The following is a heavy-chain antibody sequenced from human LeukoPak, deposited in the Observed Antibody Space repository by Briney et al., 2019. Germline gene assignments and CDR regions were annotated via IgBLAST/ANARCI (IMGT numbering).Heavy chain of an antibody. CDR3: ATAGNYRFDY. J-gene: IGHJ4*02. Sequence: GGSLRLSCAASGFTFSNYWVHWVRQDPGEGLVWVSRINPDGSTINYADSVKGRFTTSRDNAKNTLYLQMNSLRAEDTAVYYCATAGNYRFDYWGQGTLVTVSS. CDR2: INPDGSTI. V-gene: IGHV3-74*01. D-gene: IGHD1-7*01. CDR1: GFTFSNYW.